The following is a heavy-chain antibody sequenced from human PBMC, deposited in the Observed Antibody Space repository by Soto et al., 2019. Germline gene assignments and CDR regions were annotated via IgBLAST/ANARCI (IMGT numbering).Heavy chain of an antibody. D-gene: IGHD4-17*01. CDR2: NIPILGIA. CDR1: GGTFSSYT. Sequence: QVQLVQSGAEVKKPGSSVKVSCKASGGTFSSYTISWVRQAPGQGLEWMGRNIPILGIANYAQKFQGRVTITADKSTSTADMELRSLRSEDKAVYYCARDLGGTVTDDYWGQGTLVTVSS. V-gene: IGHV1-69*08. J-gene: IGHJ4*02. CDR3: ARDLGGTVTDDY.